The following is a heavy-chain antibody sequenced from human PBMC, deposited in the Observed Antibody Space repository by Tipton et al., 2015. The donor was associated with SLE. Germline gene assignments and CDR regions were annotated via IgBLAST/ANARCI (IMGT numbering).Heavy chain of an antibody. J-gene: IGHJ4*02. Sequence: SLRLSCTASGFTFGDYPMSWVRQAPGKGLEWVGFIRSKGYGGTTEYAASVKGRFTISRDDSKSIAYLQMNSLKTEDTAVYYCAKDLRGVSTRGEIFDYWGQGTLVTVSS. CDR2: IRSKGYGGTT. CDR1: GFTFGDYP. V-gene: IGHV3-49*04. CDR3: AKDLRGVSTRGEIFDY. D-gene: IGHD3-22*01.